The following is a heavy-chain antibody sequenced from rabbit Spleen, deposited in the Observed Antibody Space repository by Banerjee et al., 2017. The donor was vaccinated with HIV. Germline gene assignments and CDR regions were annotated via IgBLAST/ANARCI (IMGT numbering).Heavy chain of an antibody. J-gene: IGHJ4*01. Sequence: QEQLEESGGGLVKPGASLALTCKASGLDFSSSYWICWVRQAPGKGLEWIACIDVSKIGRTYFATWAKGRFTISKPSSTTVTLQMTSLTAADTATYFCARDAAGREDFNLWGPGTLVTVS. CDR3: ARDAAGREDFNL. D-gene: IGHD4-2*01. V-gene: IGHV1S45*01. CDR1: GLDFSSSYW. CDR2: IDVSKIGRT.